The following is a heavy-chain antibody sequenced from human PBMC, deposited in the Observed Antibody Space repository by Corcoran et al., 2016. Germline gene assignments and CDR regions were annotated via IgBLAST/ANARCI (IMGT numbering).Heavy chain of an antibody. CDR3: ATEKLEPGAFDI. Sequence: QLQLQESGPGLVKPSETLSLTCTVSGGSISSSSYYWGWIRQPPGKGLEWIGSIYYSGSTYYNPSLKSRVTISVDTSKNQFSLKLSSVTAADTAVYYCATEKLEPGAFDIWGQGTMVTVSS. V-gene: IGHV4-39*07. D-gene: IGHD1-1*01. J-gene: IGHJ3*02. CDR1: GGSISSSSYY. CDR2: IYYSGST.